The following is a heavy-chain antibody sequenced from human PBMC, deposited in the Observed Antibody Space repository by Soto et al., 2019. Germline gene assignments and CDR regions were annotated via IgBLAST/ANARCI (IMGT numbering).Heavy chain of an antibody. CDR1: DGSFSTYY. Sequence: SETLSLTCAVSDGSFSTYYWSWIRQPPEKGLEWIGEINHSRSTNYNPSLRSRVTISLDTSKNQFSLKLSSVTAADTAVYYCARGEYCTNAVSPKKWFDPGGQGILVTVSS. J-gene: IGHJ5*02. CDR3: ARGEYCTNAVSPKKWFDP. V-gene: IGHV4-34*01. CDR2: INHSRST. D-gene: IGHD2-8*01.